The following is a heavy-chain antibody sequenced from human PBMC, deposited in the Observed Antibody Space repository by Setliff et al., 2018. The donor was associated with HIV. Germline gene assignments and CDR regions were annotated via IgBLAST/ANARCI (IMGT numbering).Heavy chain of an antibody. CDR3: ARATQLRSGVVDPAAKYFYYYMDV. CDR2: IKQDGSEK. V-gene: IGHV3-7*01. CDR1: GFTFSSYW. Sequence: LSLSCAASGFTFSSYWMSWVRQAPGKGLEWVANIKQDGSEKYYVDSVRGRFTISRDNAKNSLYLQINSLRAEDTAVYYCARATQLRSGVVDPAAKYFYYYMDVWGKGTTVTVSS. J-gene: IGHJ6*03. D-gene: IGHD2-2*01.